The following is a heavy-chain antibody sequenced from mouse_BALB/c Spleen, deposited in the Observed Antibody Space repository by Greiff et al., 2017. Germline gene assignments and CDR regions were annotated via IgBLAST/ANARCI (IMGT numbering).Heavy chain of an antibody. CDR1: GYSITSDYA. CDR3: ARSFYYDYWFAY. V-gene: IGHV3-2*02. Sequence: EVKLQESGPGLVKPSQSLSLTCTVTGYSITSDYAWNWIRQFPGNQLEWMGYISYSGSTSYNPSLKSRISITRDTSKNQFFLQLNSVTTEYTATYYCARSFYYDYWFAYWGQGTLVTVSA. D-gene: IGHD2-4*01. J-gene: IGHJ3*01. CDR2: ISYSGST.